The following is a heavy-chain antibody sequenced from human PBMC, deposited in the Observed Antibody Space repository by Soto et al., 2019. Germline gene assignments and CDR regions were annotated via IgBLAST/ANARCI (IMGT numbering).Heavy chain of an antibody. D-gene: IGHD3-3*01. CDR1: GYTFTSYA. CDR3: ARDPVLRFLEWLSEDYYYYYMDV. CDR2: FNAVYVNT. Sequence: ASVKVSCKASGYTFTSYAMHWVRQAPGQRLERMGWFNAVYVNTKYSQKFQVRVAITRDTSASTAYMELSSLRSEDTAVYYCARDPVLRFLEWLSEDYYYYYMDVWGKGTTVTVSS. J-gene: IGHJ6*03. V-gene: IGHV1-3*01.